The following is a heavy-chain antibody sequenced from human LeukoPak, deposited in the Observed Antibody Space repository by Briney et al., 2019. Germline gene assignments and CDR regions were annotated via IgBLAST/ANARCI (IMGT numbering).Heavy chain of an antibody. Sequence: GESLKISCQGSGYNFINYWIGWVRQMPGKGLEWMGIIYPGDSDTRYSPSFQGQVTISADKSISTAYLQWSSLKASDTAMYYCARREIAARSPFDYWGQGTLVTVSS. CDR2: IYPGDSDT. V-gene: IGHV5-51*01. J-gene: IGHJ4*02. CDR3: ARREIAARSPFDY. CDR1: GYNFINYW. D-gene: IGHD6-6*01.